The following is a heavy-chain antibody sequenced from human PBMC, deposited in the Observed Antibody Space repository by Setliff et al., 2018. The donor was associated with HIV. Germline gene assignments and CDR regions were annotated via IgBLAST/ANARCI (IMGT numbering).Heavy chain of an antibody. CDR3: ARDRQRYNSGWPLLVT. D-gene: IGHD6-19*01. CDR1: GFTFSTHS. J-gene: IGHJ5*02. CDR2: ISSSSGTI. V-gene: IGHV3-48*01. Sequence: GESLKISCAASGFTFSTHSMNWVRQAPGKGLEWVSYISSSSGTIYYADSVKGRFTISRDNVKNSLYLQMNSLRAEDTALYYCARDRQRYNSGWPLLVTWGKETRVTV.